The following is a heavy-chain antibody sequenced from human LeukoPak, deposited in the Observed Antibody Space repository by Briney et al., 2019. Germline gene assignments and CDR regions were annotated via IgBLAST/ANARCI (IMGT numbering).Heavy chain of an antibody. D-gene: IGHD3-3*01. V-gene: IGHV3-23*01. CDR1: GFTFNKFA. J-gene: IGHJ4*02. CDR3: ARRQDFWSAVYHPDFDC. Sequence: HPGGSLRLSCTASGFTFNKFAMSWVRQTPDKGLEWVSAISGSGGATYYADSVKGRFTISRDNSNNTLSLQMNSLRVEDTAVYYCARRQDFWSAVYHPDFDCWGQGSLVTVSS. CDR2: ISGSGGAT.